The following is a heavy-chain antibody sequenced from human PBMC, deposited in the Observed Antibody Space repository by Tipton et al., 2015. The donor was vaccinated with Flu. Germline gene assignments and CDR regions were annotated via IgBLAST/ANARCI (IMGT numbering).Heavy chain of an antibody. V-gene: IGHV4-34*01. CDR1: GASISNYY. CDR2: INHSGST. J-gene: IGHJ4*02. Sequence: TLSLTCTVSGASISNYYWSWIRQPPGKGLEWIGEINHSGSTNYNPSLKSRVTISVDTSKNQFSLKLSSVTAADTAVYYCAREQDYWGQGTLVTVSS. CDR3: AREQDY.